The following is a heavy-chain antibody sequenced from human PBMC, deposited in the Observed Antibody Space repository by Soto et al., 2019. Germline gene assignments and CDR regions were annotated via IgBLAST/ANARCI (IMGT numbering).Heavy chain of an antibody. J-gene: IGHJ4*02. CDR3: ARPDYDFWSGPWYYFDY. V-gene: IGHV4-39*01. Sequence: SETLSLTCTVSGDYISSSNYYWVWIRLPPGKGLEWIGSIYYSGSTYYNPSLNSRLTISVDNSKNTLYLQMNSLRAEDTAVYYCARPDYDFWSGPWYYFDYWGQGTLVTVSS. D-gene: IGHD3-3*01. CDR2: IYYSGST. CDR1: GDYISSSNYY.